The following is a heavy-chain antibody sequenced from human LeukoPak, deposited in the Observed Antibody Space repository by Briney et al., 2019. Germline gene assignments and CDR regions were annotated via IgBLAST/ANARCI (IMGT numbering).Heavy chain of an antibody. CDR3: AKVDGASVYGEYHYYGMDV. J-gene: IGHJ6*02. Sequence: GGSLRLSCAATGFTFSSYAMSWVRQAPGKGLEWVSRIASSGGSTNYADSVRGRFTVSRDNSKNTLDLQMNSLRVEDTAVYYCAKVDGASVYGEYHYYGMDVWGQGTTVTVSS. V-gene: IGHV3-23*01. D-gene: IGHD2/OR15-2a*01. CDR1: GFTFSSYA. CDR2: IASSGGST.